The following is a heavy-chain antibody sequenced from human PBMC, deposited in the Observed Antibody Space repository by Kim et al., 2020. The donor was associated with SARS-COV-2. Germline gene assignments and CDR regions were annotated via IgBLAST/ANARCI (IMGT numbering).Heavy chain of an antibody. CDR3: ARRGSGKPYYYYGMDV. J-gene: IGHJ6*02. V-gene: IGHV5-10-1*01. Sequence: SFQGHVTISADKSISTAYLQWSSLKASDTAMYYCARRGSGKPYYYYGMDVWGQGTTVTVSS. D-gene: IGHD3-10*01.